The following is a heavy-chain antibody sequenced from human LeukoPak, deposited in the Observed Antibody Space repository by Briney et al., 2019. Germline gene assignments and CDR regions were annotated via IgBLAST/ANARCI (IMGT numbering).Heavy chain of an antibody. V-gene: IGHV3-48*01. D-gene: IGHD3-22*01. CDR2: ISSSSSTI. J-gene: IGHJ4*02. CDR1: GFTFSSYS. Sequence: GGSLRLSCAASGFTFSSYSMNWVRQAPGKGLEWVSYISSSSSTIYYADSVKGRSTISRDNAKNSLYLQMNSLRAEDTAVYYCARARGWLPNYFDYWGQGTLVTVSS. CDR3: ARARGWLPNYFDY.